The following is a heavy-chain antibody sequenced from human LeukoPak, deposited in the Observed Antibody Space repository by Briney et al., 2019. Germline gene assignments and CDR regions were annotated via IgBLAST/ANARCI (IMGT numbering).Heavy chain of an antibody. CDR2: IGASGGST. CDR1: GFTFSSYA. CDR3: AKAEGYDILTGLDY. D-gene: IGHD3-9*01. V-gene: IGHV3-23*01. Sequence: GGSLRLSCATSGFTFSSYAMSWVRQAPGKGLEWVSGIGASGGSTYYADSVKGRFTISRDNSKNTLYLQMNSLRTEDTTVYYCAKAEGYDILTGLDYWGQGTLVTVSS. J-gene: IGHJ4*02.